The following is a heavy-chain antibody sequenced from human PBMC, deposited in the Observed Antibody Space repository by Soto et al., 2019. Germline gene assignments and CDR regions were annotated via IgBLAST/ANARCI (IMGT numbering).Heavy chain of an antibody. J-gene: IGHJ4*02. Sequence: GGSLRLSFAASGFTFSSYSMNWVRLAPGKGLEWVSSIRTGGSSVYYPDSVKGRFTISRDDAKSSLYLQMDSLTAEDTAVYYCARARTNWYNDYWGQGALVTVSS. CDR1: GFTFSSYS. D-gene: IGHD6-13*01. CDR3: ARARTNWYNDY. CDR2: IRTGGSSV. V-gene: IGHV3-21*01.